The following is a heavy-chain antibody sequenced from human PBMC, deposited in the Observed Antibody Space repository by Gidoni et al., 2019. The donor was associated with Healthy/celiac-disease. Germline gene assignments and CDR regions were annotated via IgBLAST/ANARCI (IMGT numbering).Heavy chain of an antibody. D-gene: IGHD3-10*01. CDR1: GFPFISYG. CDR2: ISYDGSNK. J-gene: IGHJ4*02. Sequence: QVQLVESGGGVVKPGRSLRLSCAASGFPFISYGMPWVRQAPGKGLEWVAVISYDGSNKYYADSVKGRFTISRDNSKNTLYLQMNSLRAEDTAVYYCAKESLWFGELFLEYYFDYWGQGTLVTVSS. V-gene: IGHV3-30*18. CDR3: AKESLWFGELFLEYYFDY.